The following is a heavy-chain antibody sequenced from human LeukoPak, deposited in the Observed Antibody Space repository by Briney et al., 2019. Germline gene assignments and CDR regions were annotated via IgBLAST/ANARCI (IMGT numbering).Heavy chain of an antibody. D-gene: IGHD5-12*01. V-gene: IGHV3-23*01. CDR3: AKWVYTGNEYLY. J-gene: IGHJ4*02. CDR1: GFTFSIYT. Sequence: TGGSLRLSCAASGFTFSIYTMTWVRQAPGKGLEWVSHISGSTAATYSADSVKGRFITSRDNSKNTLYLQMNSLRAEDTAVYYCAKWVYTGNEYLYWGQGTLVTVSS. CDR2: ISGSTAAT.